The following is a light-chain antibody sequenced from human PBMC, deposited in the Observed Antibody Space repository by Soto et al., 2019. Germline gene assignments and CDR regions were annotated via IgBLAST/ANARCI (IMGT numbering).Light chain of an antibody. CDR1: QSVSSSY. Sequence: EIVLTQSPGTLSLSPGERATLSCRASQSVSSSYLAWYQQKPGQAPRLLIYGASSRATGIPDRFSGSGSGTDFTLTISRLESEDLAVYYCQQYGSSPRTFGQGTKVAIK. CDR3: QQYGSSPRT. V-gene: IGKV3-20*01. CDR2: GAS. J-gene: IGKJ1*01.